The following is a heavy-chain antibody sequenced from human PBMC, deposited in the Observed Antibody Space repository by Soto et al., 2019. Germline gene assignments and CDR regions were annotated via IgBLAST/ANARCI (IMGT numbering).Heavy chain of an antibody. CDR2: IKQDGSEK. J-gene: IGHJ4*02. Sequence: GGSRRLSCAASGFTFSSYWMSWVRQAPGKGLEWVANIKQDGSEKYYVDSVKGRFTISRDNAKNSLYLQMNSLRAEDTAVYYWARDILDYYYDSSGYSRRLNYFDYWGQGT. D-gene: IGHD3-22*01. V-gene: IGHV3-7*03. CDR1: GFTFSSYW. CDR3: ARDILDYYYDSSGYSRRLNYFDY.